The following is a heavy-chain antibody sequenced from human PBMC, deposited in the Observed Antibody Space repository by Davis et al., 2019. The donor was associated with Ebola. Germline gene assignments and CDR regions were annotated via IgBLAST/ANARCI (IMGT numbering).Heavy chain of an antibody. J-gene: IGHJ3*02. V-gene: IGHV4-38-2*02. CDR3: ARARGGTEYDAFDI. D-gene: IGHD2-8*02. CDR2: IYHSGTT. Sequence: SETLSLTCTVSDFSISSGYYWGWIRQPPGKGLEWLGTIYHSGTTYYNPSLKSRVTISVDTSKNRFSLKLSSVTAADTAVYYCARARGGTEYDAFDIWGQGTMVTVSS. CDR1: DFSISSGYY.